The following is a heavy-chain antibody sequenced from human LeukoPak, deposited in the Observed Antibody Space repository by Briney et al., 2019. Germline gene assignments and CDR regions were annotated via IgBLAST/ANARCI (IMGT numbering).Heavy chain of an antibody. CDR2: TSSDGTKR. V-gene: IGHV3-30*04. Sequence: GGSLRLSCAASGFDFSNYVMNWVRQAPGKGLEWLAVTSSDGTKRYYADSVKGRFTISRDNSKNSLYLQMNSLRPEDTAVYYCARGYRSDYDFDSWGQGTLVTVSS. D-gene: IGHD4-17*01. J-gene: IGHJ4*02. CDR3: ARGYRSDYDFDS. CDR1: GFDFSNYV.